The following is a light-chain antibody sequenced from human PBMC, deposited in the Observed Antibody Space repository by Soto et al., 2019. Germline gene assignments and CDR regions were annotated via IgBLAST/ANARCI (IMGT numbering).Light chain of an antibody. J-gene: IGLJ2*01. Sequence: QSALTQPPSASGSPGQSVTISCTGTSSDVGGNVYVSWYQQHPGRAPKLMIYEVNKRPSGVPDRFSGSKSGNTASLTVSGLQAEDEADYYCSSYAGSSIDVVFGGGTKLTVL. CDR3: SSYAGSSIDVV. CDR2: EVN. V-gene: IGLV2-8*01. CDR1: SSDVGGNVY.